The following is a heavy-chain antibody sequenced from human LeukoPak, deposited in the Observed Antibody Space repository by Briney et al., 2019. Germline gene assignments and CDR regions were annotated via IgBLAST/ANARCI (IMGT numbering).Heavy chain of an antibody. V-gene: IGHV4-4*02. D-gene: IGHD4-17*01. Sequence: PSETLSLTCAVSGDSISSTNWWNCVRQPPGKGLEWIGEIDHRGNTNYNPSLKSRVTISVDRSKNQFSLQLTSVTAADTAVYYCARGYGPGYWGRGTLVTVSA. CDR1: GDSISSTNW. CDR3: ARGYGPGY. CDR2: IDHRGNT. J-gene: IGHJ4*02.